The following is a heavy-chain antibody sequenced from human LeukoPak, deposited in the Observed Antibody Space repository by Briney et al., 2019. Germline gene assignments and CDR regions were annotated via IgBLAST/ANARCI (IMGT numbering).Heavy chain of an antibody. CDR2: IYYSGST. CDR1: GFTVSSNY. CDR3: ARSAFGYEKYYFDY. J-gene: IGHJ4*02. Sequence: PGGSLRLSCAASGFTVSSNYMSWVRQPPGKGLEWIGSIYYSGSTYYNPSLKSRVTISVDTSKNQFSLKLSSVTAADTAVYYRARSAFGYEKYYFDYWGQGTLVTVSS. V-gene: IGHV4-39*01. D-gene: IGHD5-12*01.